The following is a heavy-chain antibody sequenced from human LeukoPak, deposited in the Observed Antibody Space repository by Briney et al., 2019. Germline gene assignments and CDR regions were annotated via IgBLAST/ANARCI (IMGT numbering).Heavy chain of an antibody. CDR1: GGSFSGYY. D-gene: IGHD5-18*01. V-gene: IGHV4-34*01. J-gene: IGHJ3*02. CDR3: ARLAGYSYGYGAFDI. CDR2: INHSGST. Sequence: KSSETLSLTCAVYGGSFSGYYWSWIRQPPGKGLEWIGEINHSGSTNYNPSLKSRVTISVDTSKNQFSLKLGSVTAADTAVYYCARLAGYSYGYGAFDIWGQGTMVTVSS.